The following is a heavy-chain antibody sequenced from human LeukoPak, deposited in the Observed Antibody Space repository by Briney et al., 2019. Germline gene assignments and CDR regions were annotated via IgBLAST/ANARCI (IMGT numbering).Heavy chain of an antibody. CDR3: ARGPYCSGTTCYSQYFDS. CDR1: GHSFANYG. J-gene: IGHJ4*02. CDR2: ISPYDVNT. V-gene: IGHV1-18*01. Sequence: ASVKVSCKASGHSFANYGFSWVRQAPGQGLEWMGWISPYDVNTKYAQSLQGRVTMTTVTSTSTAYMELRSLRSDDTAVYYCARGPYCSGTTCYSQYFDSWGQGTLVTVSS. D-gene: IGHD2-15*01.